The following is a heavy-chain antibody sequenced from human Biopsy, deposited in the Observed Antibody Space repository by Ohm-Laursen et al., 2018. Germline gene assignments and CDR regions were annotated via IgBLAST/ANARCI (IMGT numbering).Heavy chain of an antibody. Sequence: GTLSLTCPVNGESSSGYFWNWVRQPPGKGLEWIGEINQSGSTKYNPSLKRRATLSADSSNSQFSLRLTSVTAADTAIYYCARGSGYFKLDVWGQGTTVTVSS. J-gene: IGHJ6*02. CDR3: ARGSGYFKLDV. CDR2: INQSGST. D-gene: IGHD5-12*01. CDR1: GESSSGYF. V-gene: IGHV4-34*01.